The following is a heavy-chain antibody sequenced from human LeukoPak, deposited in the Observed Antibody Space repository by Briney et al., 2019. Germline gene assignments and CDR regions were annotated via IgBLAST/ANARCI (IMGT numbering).Heavy chain of an antibody. CDR2: INPSGGST. CDR1: GYTFTGYY. Sequence: ASVKVSCKASGYTFTGYYIHWVRQAPGQELEWMGIINPSGGSTSYAQKFQGRVTMTRDTSTSTVYMELSSLRSEDTAVYYCARDHAHGVTFDYWGQGTLVTVSS. D-gene: IGHD2-21*02. V-gene: IGHV1-46*01. CDR3: ARDHAHGVTFDY. J-gene: IGHJ4*02.